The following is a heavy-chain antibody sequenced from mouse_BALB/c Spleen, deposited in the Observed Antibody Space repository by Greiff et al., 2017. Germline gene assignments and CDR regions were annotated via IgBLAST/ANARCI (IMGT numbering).Heavy chain of an antibody. V-gene: IGHV5-6*01. CDR1: GFTFSSYG. Sequence: EVHLVESGGDLVKPGGSLKLSCAASGFTFSSYGMSWVRQTPDKRLEWVATISSGGSYTYYPDSVKGRFTISRDNAKNTLYLQMSSLKSEDTAMYYCARQDYEYGADYYYAMDYWGQGTSVTVSS. D-gene: IGHD2-4*01. CDR3: ARQDYEYGADYYYAMDY. J-gene: IGHJ4*01. CDR2: ISSGGSYT.